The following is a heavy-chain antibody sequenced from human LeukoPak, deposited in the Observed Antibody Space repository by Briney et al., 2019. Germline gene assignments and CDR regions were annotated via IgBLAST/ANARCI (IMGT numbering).Heavy chain of an antibody. D-gene: IGHD2-15*01. J-gene: IGHJ6*02. V-gene: IGHV1-69*13. CDR3: ARGPVVAATPPYYYYGMDV. CDR1: GGTFSSYA. Sequence: ASVNVSCKASGGTFSSYAISWVRQAPGQGLEWMGGIIPIFGTANYAQKFQGRVTITADESTSTAYMELSSLRSKDTAVYYCARGPVVAATPPYYYYGMDVWGQGTTVTVSS. CDR2: IIPIFGTA.